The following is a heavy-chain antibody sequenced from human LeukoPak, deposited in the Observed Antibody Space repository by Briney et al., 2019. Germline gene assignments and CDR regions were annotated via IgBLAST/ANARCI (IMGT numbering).Heavy chain of an antibody. CDR3: ARPRPSFFGVVINDAFDI. CDR1: GGSISSGDYY. V-gene: IGHV4-30-4*08. CDR2: IYYSGST. D-gene: IGHD3-3*01. J-gene: IGHJ3*02. Sequence: SETLSLTCTVSGGSISSGDYYWSWIRQPPGKGLEWIGYIYYSGSTYYNPSLKSRVTISVDTSKNQFSLKLSSVTAADTAVYYCARPRPSFFGVVINDAFDIWGQGTMVTVSS.